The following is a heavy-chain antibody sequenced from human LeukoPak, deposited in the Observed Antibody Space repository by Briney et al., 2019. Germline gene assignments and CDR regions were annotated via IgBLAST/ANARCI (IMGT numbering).Heavy chain of an antibody. Sequence: ASAKVSCKASGYTFTGYYMHWVRQAPGQGLEWMGWINPNSGGTNYAQKFQGRVTMTRDTSISTAYMELSRLRSDDTAVYYCARDGYELWFGELSSWFDPWGQGTLVTVSS. CDR1: GYTFTGYY. J-gene: IGHJ5*02. CDR3: ARDGYELWFGELSSWFDP. V-gene: IGHV1-2*02. D-gene: IGHD3-10*01. CDR2: INPNSGGT.